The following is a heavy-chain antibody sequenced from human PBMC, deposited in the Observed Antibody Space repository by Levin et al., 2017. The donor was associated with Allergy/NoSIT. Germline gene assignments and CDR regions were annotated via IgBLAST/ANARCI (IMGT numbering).Heavy chain of an antibody. J-gene: IGHJ3*02. Sequence: PSETLSLTCTVSGGSISNYYWSWIRQPPGKGLEWIGYVYTTGSTKCNPSLKSRVTISVDTSTNQFSLTLNSVTAADTAVYYCARQRSGSYYDDGFDIWAQGTMVTVSS. CDR2: VYTTGST. CDR3: ARQRSGSYYDDGFDI. CDR1: GGSISNYY. D-gene: IGHD3-10*01. V-gene: IGHV4-59*01.